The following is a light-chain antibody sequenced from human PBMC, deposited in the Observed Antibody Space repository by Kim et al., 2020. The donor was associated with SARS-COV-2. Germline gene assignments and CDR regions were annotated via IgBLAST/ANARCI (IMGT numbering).Light chain of an antibody. J-gene: IGLJ1*01. V-gene: IGLV3-19*01. Sequence: SSELTQDPAVSVALGQTVRITCQGDSLRNYYATWYQQKPGQAPVFVIYGKNNRPSGIPDRFSGSSSGNTASLTITGAQAEDEGDYYCSSRDSNGNHFFFGTGTKVTVL. CDR2: GKN. CDR3: SSRDSNGNHFF. CDR1: SLRNYY.